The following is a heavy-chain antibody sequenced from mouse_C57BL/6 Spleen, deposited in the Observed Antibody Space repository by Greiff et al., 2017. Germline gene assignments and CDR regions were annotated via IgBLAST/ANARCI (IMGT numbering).Heavy chain of an antibody. CDR1: GYTFTGYW. V-gene: IGHV1-9*01. Sequence: QVQLQQSGAELMKPGASVKLSCKATGYTFTGYWIEWVKQRPGHGLEWIGEILPGSGSTNYNEKVKGKATFTADTSSNTAYMQLSSLTTEDSAIYYCARDRIYYDYDGYAMGDWGQGTSVTVSS. D-gene: IGHD2-4*01. CDR2: ILPGSGST. J-gene: IGHJ4*01. CDR3: ARDRIYYDYDGYAMGD.